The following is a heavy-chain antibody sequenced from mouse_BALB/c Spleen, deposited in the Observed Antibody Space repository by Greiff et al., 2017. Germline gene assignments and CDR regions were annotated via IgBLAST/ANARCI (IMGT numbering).Heavy chain of an antibody. V-gene: IGHV1-9*01. Sequence: VQLQQSGAELMKPGASVKISCKATGYTFSSYWIEWVKQRPGHGLEWIGEILPGSGSTNYNEKFKGKATFTADTSSNTAYMQLSSLTSEDSAVYYCARPLYYGSYYYAMDYWGQGTSVTVSS. CDR2: ILPGSGST. D-gene: IGHD2-2*01. J-gene: IGHJ4*01. CDR3: ARPLYYGSYYYAMDY. CDR1: GYTFSSYW.